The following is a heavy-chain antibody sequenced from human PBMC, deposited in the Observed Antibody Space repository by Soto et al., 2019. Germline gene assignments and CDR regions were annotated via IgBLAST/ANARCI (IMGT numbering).Heavy chain of an antibody. Sequence: ASVKVSCKASGYTFTGYYMHWVRQAPGQGLEWMGWINPNSGGTNYAQKFQGWVTMTRDTSISTAYMELSRLRSDDTAVYYCARDSSSHPHYYYGMDVWGQGTTVTVSS. J-gene: IGHJ6*02. D-gene: IGHD2-2*01. V-gene: IGHV1-2*04. CDR1: GYTFTGYY. CDR3: ARDSSSHPHYYYGMDV. CDR2: INPNSGGT.